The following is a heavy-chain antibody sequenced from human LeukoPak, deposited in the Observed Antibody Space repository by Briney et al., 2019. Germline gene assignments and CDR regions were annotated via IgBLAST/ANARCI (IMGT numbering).Heavy chain of an antibody. CDR2: ISYDGSNK. D-gene: IGHD1-26*01. V-gene: IGHV3-30-3*01. CDR1: GFTFSSYA. CDR3: ARSAIVGVTKWYFDY. Sequence: GRSLRLSCAASGFTFSSYAMHWVRQAPGKGLEWVAVISYDGSNKYYADSVKGRFTISRDNSKNTLYLQMNSLGAEDTAVYYCARSAIVGVTKWYFDYWGQGTLVTVSS. J-gene: IGHJ4*02.